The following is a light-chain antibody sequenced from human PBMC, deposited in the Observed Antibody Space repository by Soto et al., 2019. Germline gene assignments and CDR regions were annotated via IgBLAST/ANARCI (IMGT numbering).Light chain of an antibody. J-gene: IGLJ1*01. Sequence: QSVLTQPPSVSGAPGQRVTISCTESSSNIGANYDVHWYQHLPGTAPKLLIYTNSNRPSGVPDRFSGSKSGTSASLAITGLQAEVEANYYCQTYVRSLSGYVVGTGTKVTV. V-gene: IGLV1-40*01. CDR2: TNS. CDR3: QTYVRSLSGYV. CDR1: SSNIGANYD.